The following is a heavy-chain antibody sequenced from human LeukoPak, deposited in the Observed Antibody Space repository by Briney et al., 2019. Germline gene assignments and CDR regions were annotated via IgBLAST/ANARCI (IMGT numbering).Heavy chain of an antibody. CDR3: AKKYNSGWSIAFDI. CDR1: GFTFSSYG. Sequence: GGSLRLSCAASGFTFSSYGMSWVRQAPGKGLEWVSAISGSGGSTYYADSVKGRFTISRDNSKNTLYLQMKSLRAEDTAVYYCAKKYNSGWSIAFDIWGQGTMVTVSS. J-gene: IGHJ3*02. D-gene: IGHD6-19*01. CDR2: ISGSGGST. V-gene: IGHV3-23*01.